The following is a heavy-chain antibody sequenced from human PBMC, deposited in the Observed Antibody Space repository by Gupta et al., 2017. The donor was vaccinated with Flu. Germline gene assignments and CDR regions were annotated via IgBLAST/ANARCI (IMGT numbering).Heavy chain of an antibody. J-gene: IGHJ4*02. Sequence: QVHLVESVGGVVQPLGSLRLSCSASGFTFSSFAMHWVRQAPGKGLEWVSVILSDGRNENYAESVKGRFTISRDNSKNTLYLQMNRLRAADTAVYFCAREVDEFQYYYDTGTLDDYRGQGPLVAGSS. V-gene: IGHV3-33*01. CDR3: AREVDEFQYYYDTGTLDDY. D-gene: IGHD3-22*01. CDR2: ILSDGRNE. CDR1: GFTFSSFA.